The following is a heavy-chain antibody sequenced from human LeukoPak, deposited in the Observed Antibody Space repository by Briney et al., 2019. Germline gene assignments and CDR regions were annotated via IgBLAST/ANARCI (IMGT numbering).Heavy chain of an antibody. CDR3: TRGGGGLFHY. V-gene: IGHV4-61*05. J-gene: IGHJ4*02. D-gene: IGHD3-10*01. CDR1: GASISDSDFF. Sequence: PSETLSLTCTVSGASISDSDFFWAWVRQPPGKGLEWIGYFHNSGTSTYNPSLKSRVTISADTSKNQFSLKLNSLTTADTAVYYRTRGGGGLFHYWGQGILVTGSS. CDR2: FHNSGTS.